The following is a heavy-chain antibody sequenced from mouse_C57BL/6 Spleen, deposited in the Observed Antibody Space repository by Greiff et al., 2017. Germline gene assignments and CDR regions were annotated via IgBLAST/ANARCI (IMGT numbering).Heavy chain of an antibody. D-gene: IGHD1-1*01. CDR2: INPNNGGT. V-gene: IGHV1-26*01. Sequence: EVQLQQSGPELVKPGASVKISCKASGYTFTDYYMNWVKQSHGKSLEWIGDINPNNGGTSYNQKFKGKATLTVDKSSSTAYMELRSLTSEDSAVYYCARYGDWAITTVVADYWGQGTTLTVSS. CDR1: GYTFTDYY. CDR3: ARYGDWAITTVVADY. J-gene: IGHJ2*01.